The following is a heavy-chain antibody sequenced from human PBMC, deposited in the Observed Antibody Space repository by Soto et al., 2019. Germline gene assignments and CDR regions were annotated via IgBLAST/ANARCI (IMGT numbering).Heavy chain of an antibody. CDR2: FDPEDGET. CDR3: ATDRRYCSSTSCYLAYYFDY. CDR1: GYTLTELS. D-gene: IGHD2-2*01. J-gene: IGHJ4*02. Sequence: ASVKVSCKVSGYTLTELSMHWVRQAPGKGLEWMGGFDPEDGETIYAQKFQGRVTMTEDTSTDTAYMELSSLRSEDTAVYYCATDRRYCSSTSCYLAYYFDYWGQGTLGTVPQ. V-gene: IGHV1-24*01.